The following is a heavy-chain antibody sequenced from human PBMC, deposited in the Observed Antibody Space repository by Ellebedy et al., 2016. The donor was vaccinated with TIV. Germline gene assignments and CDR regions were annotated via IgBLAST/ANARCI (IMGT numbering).Heavy chain of an antibody. CDR1: GFTFSTYA. Sequence: GESLKISCVASGFTFSTYAMHWVRQAPGKGLEWVAVIWYDGTNKYYADSVKGRFTISRDNSKNTLYLQMNSLRAEDTAVYYCARIRSSASGWYYFDYWGQGTLVTVSS. CDR3: ARIRSSASGWYYFDY. D-gene: IGHD6-19*01. J-gene: IGHJ4*02. CDR2: IWYDGTNK. V-gene: IGHV3-33*08.